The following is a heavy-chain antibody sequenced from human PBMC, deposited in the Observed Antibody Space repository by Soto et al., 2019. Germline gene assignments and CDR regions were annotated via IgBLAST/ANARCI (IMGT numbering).Heavy chain of an antibody. J-gene: IGHJ6*02. CDR1: GYTFTSYG. CDR2: ISAYNGNT. CDR3: ARAPVITMIVVVSGMDV. Sequence: GASVKVSCKASGYTFTSYGISWVRQAPGQGLEWMGWISAYNGNTNYAQQLQGRVTMTTDTSTSTAYMELRSLRSDDTAVYYCARAPVITMIVVVSGMDVWGQGTTVTVSS. D-gene: IGHD3-22*01. V-gene: IGHV1-18*01.